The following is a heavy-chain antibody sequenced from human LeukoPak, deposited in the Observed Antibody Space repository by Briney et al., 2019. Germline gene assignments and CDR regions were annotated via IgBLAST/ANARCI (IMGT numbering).Heavy chain of an antibody. Sequence: LGGSLRLSGAAPGFTVRRNNISWVGQAPGKGLEWGSVIYSGGSTYYTDSVKCRFTISRDNSKNTLYLQINSLRAEDTAVYYCARHPWGGSGSYNWFDPWGQGTLVTVSS. CDR1: GFTVRRNN. V-gene: IGHV3-66*02. CDR3: ARHPWGGSGSYNWFDP. J-gene: IGHJ5*02. D-gene: IGHD3-10*01. CDR2: IYSGGST.